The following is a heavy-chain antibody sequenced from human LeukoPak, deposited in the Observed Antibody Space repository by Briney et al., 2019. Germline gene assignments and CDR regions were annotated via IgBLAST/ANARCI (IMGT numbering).Heavy chain of an antibody. CDR1: GGSLSSGSYY. Sequence: SETLSLTCTVSGGSLSSGSYYWLWLRQPAGKGLEWIGHIYTSGSTKYNPSLKSRVTISQDTSKNQLSLKLSSVTAADTAVYYCARATAAADAFDIWGQGTMVTVSS. V-gene: IGHV4-61*09. CDR3: ARATAAADAFDI. J-gene: IGHJ3*02. CDR2: IYTSGST. D-gene: IGHD2-2*01.